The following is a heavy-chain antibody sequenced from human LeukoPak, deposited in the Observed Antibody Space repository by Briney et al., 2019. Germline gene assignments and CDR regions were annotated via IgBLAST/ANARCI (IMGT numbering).Heavy chain of an antibody. V-gene: IGHV1-2*06. CDR2: INPNSGGT. Sequence: ASVKVSCKASGYTFTGYYMHWVRQAPGQGLEWMGRINPNSGGTNYAQKFQGRVTMTRDTSISTAYMELSRLRSDDTAVYYCARQPLDYDSSGQSLDYWGQGTLVTVSS. CDR1: GYTFTGYY. D-gene: IGHD3-22*01. CDR3: ARQPLDYDSSGQSLDY. J-gene: IGHJ4*02.